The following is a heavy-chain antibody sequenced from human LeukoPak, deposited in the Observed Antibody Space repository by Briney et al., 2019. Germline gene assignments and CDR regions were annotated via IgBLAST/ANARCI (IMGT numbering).Heavy chain of an antibody. CDR3: ARVIAVTGTANYFDY. V-gene: IGHV1-46*01. CDR1: GGTFSSYA. J-gene: IGHJ4*02. Sequence: ASVKVSCKASGGTFSSYAISWVRQAPGQGLEWMGIINPSGGSTSYAEKFQGRVTMTRDTSTSTVYMELSSLRSEDTAVYYCARVIAVTGTANYFDYWGQGTLVTVSS. D-gene: IGHD6-19*01. CDR2: INPSGGST.